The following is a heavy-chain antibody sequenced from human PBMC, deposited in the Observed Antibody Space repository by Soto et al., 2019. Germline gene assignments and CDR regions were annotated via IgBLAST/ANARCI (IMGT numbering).Heavy chain of an antibody. Sequence: GGSLILSCAASGFTFSSYAMHWVRQAPGKGLEYVSAISNDGGSTYYANSVKGRFTVSRDNSKNTLFLEMGSLRAEDMAVYYCARSGCSSISCYDYWGQGTLVTVSS. V-gene: IGHV3-64*01. CDR2: ISNDGGST. CDR3: ARSGCSSISCYDY. J-gene: IGHJ4*02. CDR1: GFTFSSYA. D-gene: IGHD2-2*01.